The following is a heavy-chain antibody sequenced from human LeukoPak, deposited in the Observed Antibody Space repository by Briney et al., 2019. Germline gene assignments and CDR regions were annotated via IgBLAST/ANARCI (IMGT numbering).Heavy chain of an antibody. V-gene: IGHV3-30*02. J-gene: IGHJ4*02. Sequence: GGSLRLSCAASGFTFSSYGMHWVRQAPGKGLEWVAVIWYDGSNKYYADSVQGRFTISRDNSKNILYLQMNSLRAEDTAVYYCAKVPSKMTTRTFDSWGRGTLVTVSS. CDR2: IWYDGSNK. D-gene: IGHD5-24*01. CDR3: AKVPSKMTTRTFDS. CDR1: GFTFSSYG.